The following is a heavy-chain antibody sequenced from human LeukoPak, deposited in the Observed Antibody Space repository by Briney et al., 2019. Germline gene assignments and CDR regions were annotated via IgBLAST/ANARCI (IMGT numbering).Heavy chain of an antibody. CDR1: GFTFSSYA. CDR3: GKDMSPGGLDN. V-gene: IGHV3-30*04. D-gene: IGHD3-10*01. CDR2: ISYDGSNK. Sequence: HPGGSLRLSCAASGFTFSSYAMHWVRQAPGKGLEWVAVISYDGSNKYYADSVKGRFTISRDNAKNSLYLQMNSLRAEDTALYYCGKDMSPGGLDNWGQGTLVTVSS. J-gene: IGHJ4*02.